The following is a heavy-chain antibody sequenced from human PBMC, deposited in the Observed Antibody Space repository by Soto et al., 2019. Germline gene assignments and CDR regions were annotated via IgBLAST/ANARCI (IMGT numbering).Heavy chain of an antibody. Sequence: ASVKVSCKASGYTFTSYGISWVRQAPGQGLEWMGWISAYNGNTNYAQKLQGRVTMTTDTSTSTAYMELRSLRSDDTAVFYCARDNHNYGYYETIPAFDYWGQGTLVTVSS. V-gene: IGHV1-18*01. CDR1: GYTFTSYG. CDR2: ISAYNGNT. D-gene: IGHD4-17*01. J-gene: IGHJ4*02. CDR3: ARDNHNYGYYETIPAFDY.